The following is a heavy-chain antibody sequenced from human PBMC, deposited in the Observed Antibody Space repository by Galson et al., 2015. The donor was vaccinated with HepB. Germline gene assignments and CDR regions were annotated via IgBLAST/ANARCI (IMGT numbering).Heavy chain of an antibody. V-gene: IGHV3-33*01. D-gene: IGHD4-17*01. Sequence: SLRLSCAASGFTFSTYGMHWVRQAPGKGLEWVAVIWYDGSNKYYADSVKGRFTISRDNSKNTLYVQMNSLRAEDTAVYYCARANGFSGEYFHFGMDVWGQGTTVTVSS. J-gene: IGHJ6*02. CDR3: ARANGFSGEYFHFGMDV. CDR2: IWYDGSNK. CDR1: GFTFSTYG.